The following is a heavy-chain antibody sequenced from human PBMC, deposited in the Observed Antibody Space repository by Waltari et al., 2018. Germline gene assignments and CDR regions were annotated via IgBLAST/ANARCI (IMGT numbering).Heavy chain of an antibody. Sequence: QVQLQESGPGLVKPSGTLSLTCAVSGGSFSSSNWWGWVRQPPGKGLEWIGEIYHSGSTNYNPSLKSRVTLSVDKSKNQFSLRLSSVTAADTAVYYCAARGGRGFDYDHAFDIWGQGTMVTVSS. CDR3: AARGGRGFDYDHAFDI. CDR1: GGSFSSSNW. D-gene: IGHD5-12*01. V-gene: IGHV4-4*02. CDR2: IYHSGST. J-gene: IGHJ3*02.